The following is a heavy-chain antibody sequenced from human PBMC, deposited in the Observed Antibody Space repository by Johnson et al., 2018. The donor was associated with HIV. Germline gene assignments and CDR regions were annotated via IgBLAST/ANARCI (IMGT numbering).Heavy chain of an antibody. J-gene: IGHJ3*02. Sequence: QVQLLESGGDVVQPGTSLRLSCEASGLILSGYGMHWVRQAPGKGLEWVAFIRYDGSNKYYADSVKGRFTISRDNSKNTLYLQMNSLRAEDTAVYYCAKGDGDYGAFDIWGQGTMVTVSS. V-gene: IGHV3-30*02. CDR2: IRYDGSNK. CDR1: GLILSGYG. D-gene: IGHD4-17*01. CDR3: AKGDGDYGAFDI.